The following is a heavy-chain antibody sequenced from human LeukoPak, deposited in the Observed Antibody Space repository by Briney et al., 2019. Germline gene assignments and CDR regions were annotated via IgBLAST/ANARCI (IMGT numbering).Heavy chain of an antibody. CDR3: ARILGPGRSDWFDP. Sequence: SQTLSLTCAISGDSVSSNSAAWNWIRQSPSIGLEWLGRTYYRSRWYSDYAVAVKSRITINPDTSKNQFSLQLNSVTPEDTAVYYCARILGPGRSDWFDPWGQGTLVTVSS. CDR2: TYYRSRWYS. D-gene: IGHD3-16*01. CDR1: GDSVSSNSAA. V-gene: IGHV6-1*01. J-gene: IGHJ5*02.